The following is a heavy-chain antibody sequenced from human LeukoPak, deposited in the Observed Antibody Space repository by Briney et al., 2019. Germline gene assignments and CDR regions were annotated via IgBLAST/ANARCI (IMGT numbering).Heavy chain of an antibody. CDR1: GGSISSSSYY. D-gene: IGHD6-6*01. J-gene: IGHJ5*02. CDR3: ARDLGSSSSARVVGFDP. CDR2: IYYSGST. Sequence: SETLPLTCTVSGGSISSSSYYWGWIRQPPGKGLEWIGSIYYSGSTYYNPSLKSRVTISVDTSKNQFSLKLSSVTAADTAVYYCARDLGSSSSARVVGFDPWGQGTLVTVSS. V-gene: IGHV4-39*07.